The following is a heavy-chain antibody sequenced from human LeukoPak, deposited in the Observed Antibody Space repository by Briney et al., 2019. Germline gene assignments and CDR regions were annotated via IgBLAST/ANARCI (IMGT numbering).Heavy chain of an antibody. CDR2: ISSKSDGGTT. D-gene: IGHD4-17*01. Sequence: PGGSLRLSCGASELAFKNVWMSWVRQAPGKGLEWVGRISSKSDGGTTDYAAPVKGRFTISRDDSTNTLPLQMSGLKAEDTALYFCITEPHDYGDFTFGYWGQGTLVTVSS. J-gene: IGHJ4*02. CDR1: ELAFKNVW. V-gene: IGHV3-15*01. CDR3: ITEPHDYGDFTFGY.